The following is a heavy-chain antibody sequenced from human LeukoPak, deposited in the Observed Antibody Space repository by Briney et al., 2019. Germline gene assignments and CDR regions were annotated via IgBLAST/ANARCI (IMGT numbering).Heavy chain of an antibody. J-gene: IGHJ4*02. CDR1: GYTFTSYG. Sequence: SVKVSCKASGYTFTSYGISWVRQAPGQGLEWMGRIISIFGTANYAQKFQGRVTITTDESTSTAYMELSSLRSEDTAVYYCAGQKLGYCSGGSCPLLGYWGQGTLVTVS. V-gene: IGHV1-69*05. D-gene: IGHD2-15*01. CDR2: IISIFGTA. CDR3: AGQKLGYCSGGSCPLLGY.